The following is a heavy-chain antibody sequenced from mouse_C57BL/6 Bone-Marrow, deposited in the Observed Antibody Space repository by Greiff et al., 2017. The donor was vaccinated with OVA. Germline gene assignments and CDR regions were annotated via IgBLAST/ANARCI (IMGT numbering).Heavy chain of an antibody. J-gene: IGHJ3*01. V-gene: IGHV1-81*01. Sequence: VLLVESGAELARPGASVKLSCKASGYTFTSYGISWVKQRTGQGLEWIGEIYPRSGNTYYNEKFKGKATLTADKSSSTAYMELRSLTSEDSAVYFGARSRETGTSWFAYWGQGTLVTVSA. CDR1: GYTFTSYG. CDR2: IYPRSGNT. D-gene: IGHD4-1*01. CDR3: ARSRETGTSWFAY.